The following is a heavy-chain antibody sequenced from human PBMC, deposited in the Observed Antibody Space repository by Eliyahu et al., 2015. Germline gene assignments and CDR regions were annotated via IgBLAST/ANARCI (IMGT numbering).Heavy chain of an antibody. J-gene: IGHJ4*02. CDR1: GFXFSSYS. CDR2: ISSSSSYI. D-gene: IGHD5-24*01. V-gene: IGHV3-21*01. CDR3: ARHAEMATIPSDY. Sequence: EVQLVESGGGLVKPGGSLRLSCAASGFXFSSYSMNWVRQAPGKGLEWVSSISSSSSYIYYADSVKGRFTISRDNAKNSLYLQMNSLRAEDTAVYYCARHAEMATIPSDYWGQGTLVTVSS.